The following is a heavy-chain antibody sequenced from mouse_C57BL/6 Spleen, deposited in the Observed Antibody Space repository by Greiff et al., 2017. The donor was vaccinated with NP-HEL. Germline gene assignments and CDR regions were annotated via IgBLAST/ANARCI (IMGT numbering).Heavy chain of an antibody. CDR3: AKEAYYSPSGYFDY. J-gene: IGHJ2*01. V-gene: IGHV1-42*01. CDR2: INPSTGGT. Sequence: VQLKQSGPELVKPGASVKISCKASGYSFTGYYMNWVKQSPEKSLEWIGEINPSTGGTTYNQKFKAKATLTVDKSSSTAYMQLKSLTSEDSAVYYCAKEAYYSPSGYFDYWGQGTTLTVSS. D-gene: IGHD2-12*01. CDR1: GYSFTGYY.